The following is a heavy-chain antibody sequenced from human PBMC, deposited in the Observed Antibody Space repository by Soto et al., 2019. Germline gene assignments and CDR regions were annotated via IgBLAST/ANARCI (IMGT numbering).Heavy chain of an antibody. J-gene: IGHJ6*02. Sequence: ASVKVSCKTSGYRFTSYGISWVRQAPGQGPEWMGWISGRNGNTNHPQSLQGRVTMTTDTSRNTTYMELRSLRSDDTAVYYCARDSGITIFGVVIMSYYYGMDVWGQGTTVTVSS. CDR3: ARDSGITIFGVVIMSYYYGMDV. CDR1: GYRFTSYG. V-gene: IGHV1-18*04. CDR2: ISGRNGNT. D-gene: IGHD3-3*01.